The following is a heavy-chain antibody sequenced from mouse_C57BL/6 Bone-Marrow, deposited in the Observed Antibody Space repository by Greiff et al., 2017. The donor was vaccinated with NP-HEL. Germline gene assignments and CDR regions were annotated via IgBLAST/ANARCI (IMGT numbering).Heavy chain of an antibody. CDR3: ARSIYYECADDPFEAMDH. CDR1: GFTFTDSY. Sequence: EVMLVESGGGLVQPGCSLSLSCAASGFTFTDSYMSWVRQPSGKALEWLGFIRNTAYGYTTEYSASVQGRFTISCFLSQSILYLHMNALKAEDRATYYCARSIYYECADDPFEAMDHRGQGTSVTVTS. CDR2: IRNTAYGYTT. D-gene: IGHD2-4*01. V-gene: IGHV7-3*01. J-gene: IGHJ4*01.